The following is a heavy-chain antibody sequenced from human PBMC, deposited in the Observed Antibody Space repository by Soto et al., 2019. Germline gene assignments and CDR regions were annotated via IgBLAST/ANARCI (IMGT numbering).Heavy chain of an antibody. V-gene: IGHV3-23*01. J-gene: IGHJ4*02. CDR3: AKPDSRYYDILTGSAVDY. CDR1: GFTFSSYA. Sequence: GGSRRLSCAASGFTFSSYAMSWVRQGPGKGLEWVSAISGSGGSTYYADSVKGRFTISRDNSKNTLYLQMNSLRAEVTAVYYCAKPDSRYYDILTGSAVDYWGQGTLVTVSS. CDR2: ISGSGGST. D-gene: IGHD3-9*01.